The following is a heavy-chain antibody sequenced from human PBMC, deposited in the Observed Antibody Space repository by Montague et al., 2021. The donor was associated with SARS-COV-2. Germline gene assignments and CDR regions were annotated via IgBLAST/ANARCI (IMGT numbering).Heavy chain of an antibody. D-gene: IGHD2-2*01. J-gene: IGHJ3*02. CDR1: GGSFSNYY. V-gene: IGHV4-34*01. CDR3: ARGRCPVVVPDAGLAGCAFDI. CDR2: VNQSGTT. Sequence: SETLSLTCAIYGGSFSNYYWSWIRQPPGKGLEWIGEVNQSGTTIYNPSVKSGVTISVDTSKNQFYLRLNSVTAADTAVYYCARGRCPVVVPDAGLAGCAFDIWGQGTMVTVSS.